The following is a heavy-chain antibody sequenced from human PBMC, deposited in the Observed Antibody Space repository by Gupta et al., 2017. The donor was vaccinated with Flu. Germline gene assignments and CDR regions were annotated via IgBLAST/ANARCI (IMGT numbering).Heavy chain of an antibody. D-gene: IGHD5-24*01. V-gene: IGHV3-7*01. J-gene: IGHJ4*02. CDR1: GFTFSSYW. CDR2: IKQDGSEK. Sequence: EVQLVESGGGLVQPGGSLRLSCAASGFTFSSYWMSWVRQAPGKGLEWVANIKQDGSEKYYVDSVKGRFTISRDNAKNSLYLQMNSLRAEDTAVYYCARDAKDEKERWLQLVYFDYWGQGTLVTVSS. CDR3: ARDAKDEKERWLQLVYFDY.